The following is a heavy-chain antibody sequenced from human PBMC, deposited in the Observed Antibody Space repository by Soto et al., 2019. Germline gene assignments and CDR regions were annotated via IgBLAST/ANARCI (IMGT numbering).Heavy chain of an antibody. D-gene: IGHD1-26*01. CDR3: AGRGAKYYYYMDV. V-gene: IGHV5-51*01. CDR2: IYPGDSDT. J-gene: IGHJ6*03. Sequence: LKISCKGSGYSFTSYWIGWVRQMPGKGLEWMGIIYPGDSDTRYSPSFQGQVTISADKSISTAYLQWSSLKASDTAMYYCAGRGAKYYYYMDVWGKGTTVTVSS. CDR1: GYSFTSYW.